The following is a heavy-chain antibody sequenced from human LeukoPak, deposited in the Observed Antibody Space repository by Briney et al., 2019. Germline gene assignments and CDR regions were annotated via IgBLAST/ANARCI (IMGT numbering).Heavy chain of an antibody. D-gene: IGHD2-2*01. CDR3: ARLEVGDIVVVPAAETYYFDY. CDR2: IYYSGST. J-gene: IGHJ4*02. CDR1: GGSISSSSYY. Sequence: SETLSLTCTVSGGSISSSSYYWGWIRQPPGKGLEWIGSIYYSGSTYYNPSLKSRVTISVDTSKNQFSLKLSSVTAADTAVYYCARLEVGDIVVVPAAETYYFDYWGQGTLVTVSS. V-gene: IGHV4-39*01.